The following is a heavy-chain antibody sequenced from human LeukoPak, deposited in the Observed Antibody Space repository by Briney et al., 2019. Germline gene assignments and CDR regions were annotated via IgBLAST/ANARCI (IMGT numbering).Heavy chain of an antibody. CDR1: GFTFTHYS. D-gene: IGHD4-23*01. CDR3: ATDPTVASSY. Sequence: GGSLRLSCAASGFTFTHYSMNWVPQAPGRGLEWVSYISSSSSYINYADSVKGRFTISRDNAKNSLYLQMISLRADDTAVYYCATDPTVASSYWGQGTLVSVSS. CDR2: ISSSSSYI. J-gene: IGHJ4*02. V-gene: IGHV3-21*01.